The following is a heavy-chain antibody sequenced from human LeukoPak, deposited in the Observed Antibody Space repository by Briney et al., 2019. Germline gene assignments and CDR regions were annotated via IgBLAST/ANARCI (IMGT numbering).Heavy chain of an antibody. CDR2: IESGGRT. J-gene: IGHJ4*02. V-gene: IGHV3-53*01. D-gene: IGHD5-18*01. CDR1: GSTFSSYW. Sequence: GGSLRLSCAASGSTFSSYWMSWVRQAPGKGLEWVSVIESGGRTYYADSVKGRFTISRDSSKNTLYLQMNSQRAEDTAFYFCARENGHIYGYAFLDQWGQGTLVTVSS. CDR3: ARENGHIYGYAFLDQ.